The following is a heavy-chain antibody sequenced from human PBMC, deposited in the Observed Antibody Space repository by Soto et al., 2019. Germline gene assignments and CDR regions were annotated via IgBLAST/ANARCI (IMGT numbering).Heavy chain of an antibody. D-gene: IGHD2-21*02. CDR1: GFTFSSYA. J-gene: IGHJ3*02. CDR2: ISYDGSNK. CDR3: ARDLSYGGNSDESDDAFDI. V-gene: IGHV3-30-3*01. Sequence: GGSLSLSCAASGFTFSSYAMHWVRQAPGKGLEWVAVISYDGSNKYYADSVKGRFTISRDNSKNTLYLQMNSLRAEDTAVYYCARDLSYGGNSDESDDAFDIWGQGTMVTVSS.